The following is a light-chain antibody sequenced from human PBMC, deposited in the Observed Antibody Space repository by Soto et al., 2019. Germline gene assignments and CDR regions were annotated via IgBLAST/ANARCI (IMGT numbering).Light chain of an antibody. V-gene: IGKV3-20*01. Sequence: EIVLTHSPGTLSLSPGERATLSCRASQSVSSSYLAWYQQKPGQAPRLLIYGASSRATGIPDRFSGSGSGTGFTLTISRLEPEDFAAYFCQQYGSSPPFTFGQGTK. CDR3: QQYGSSPPFT. J-gene: IGKJ2*01. CDR2: GAS. CDR1: QSVSSSY.